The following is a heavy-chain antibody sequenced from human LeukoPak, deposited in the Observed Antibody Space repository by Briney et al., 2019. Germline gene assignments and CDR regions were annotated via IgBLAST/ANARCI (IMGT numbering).Heavy chain of an antibody. J-gene: IGHJ4*02. D-gene: IGHD6-19*01. Sequence: SETLSLTCTVSGGXISTYYWSWIRQPPGKGREWIGYINHSGYTNSNPSLKSRVTISVDTTKNQLSLKLSSVTAADTAVYYCARHSSGWRFDYWGQGTLVTVSS. V-gene: IGHV4-59*08. CDR1: GGXISTYY. CDR2: INHSGYT. CDR3: ARHSSGWRFDY.